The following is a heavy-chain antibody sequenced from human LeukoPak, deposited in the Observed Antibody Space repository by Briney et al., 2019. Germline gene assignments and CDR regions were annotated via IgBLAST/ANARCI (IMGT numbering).Heavy chain of an antibody. D-gene: IGHD4-17*01. J-gene: IGHJ4*02. CDR1: GGTFSSYA. CDR3: AGDSHYGN. Sequence: SVKGSCKASGGTFSSYAISWERQAPGQGLEWMGGIIPIFGTANYAQKFQGRVTITADKSTSTAYMELSSLRSEDTAVYYCAGDSHYGNWGQGTLVTVSS. CDR2: IIPIFGTA. V-gene: IGHV1-69*06.